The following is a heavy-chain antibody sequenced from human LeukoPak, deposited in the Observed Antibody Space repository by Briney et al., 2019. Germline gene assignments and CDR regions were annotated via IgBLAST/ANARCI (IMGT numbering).Heavy chain of an antibody. D-gene: IGHD3-16*01. Sequence: TGGSLRLSCAASGFTFSDNWMHWVGQAPGKGLVWGSVISSDGRSTIYADSVKGRFTISRDNAKNTLYLQMDSLRAEDTAVYFCASQLGGNVYWGQGTLVTVSS. J-gene: IGHJ4*02. CDR2: ISSDGRST. CDR3: ASQLGGNVY. V-gene: IGHV3-74*01. CDR1: GFTFSDNW.